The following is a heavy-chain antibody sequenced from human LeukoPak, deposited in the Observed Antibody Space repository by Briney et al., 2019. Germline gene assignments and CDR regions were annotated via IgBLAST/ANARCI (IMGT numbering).Heavy chain of an antibody. CDR3: AKDSGYYYDGKIDY. V-gene: IGHV3-74*01. D-gene: IGHD3-22*01. J-gene: IGHJ4*02. Sequence: GGSLRLSCVASGFTFTNYWMHWVRQAPGMGLVWVSRIDNDGNNIDYADSVKGRFTISRDNSKNTLYLQMNSLRAEDTAVYYCAKDSGYYYDGKIDYWGQGTLVTVSS. CDR2: IDNDGNNI. CDR1: GFTFTNYW.